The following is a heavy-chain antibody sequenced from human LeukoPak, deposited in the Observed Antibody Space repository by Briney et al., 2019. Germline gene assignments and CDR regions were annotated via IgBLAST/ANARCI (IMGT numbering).Heavy chain of an antibody. J-gene: IGHJ3*02. CDR3: ARYLADIVVVPAASDAFDI. Sequence: GGSLRLSCAASGFTFDDYGMSWVRQAPGKGREWVSGINWYGGITGYADSVKGRFTISRDNATNSLYPQMNSLRAEDTALYYCARYLADIVVVPAASDAFDIWGQGTMVTLSS. D-gene: IGHD2-2*01. CDR1: GFTFDDYG. CDR2: INWYGGIT. V-gene: IGHV3-20*04.